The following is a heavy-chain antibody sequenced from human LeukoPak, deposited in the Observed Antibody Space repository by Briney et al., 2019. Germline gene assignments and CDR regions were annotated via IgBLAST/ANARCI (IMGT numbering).Heavy chain of an antibody. CDR3: GRPTKYWLVRGNGVDV. CDR1: GFSFSSYA. V-gene: IGHV3-23*01. D-gene: IGHD6-19*01. CDR2: IDAGGGDT. J-gene: IGHJ6*02. Sequence: GALGLSCAASGFSFSSYAMTWVRQAPGKGLEWVSSIDAGGGDTYHSDSVKGRFTISRDNSMNTLYLQMNSLRADDAAVYYCGRPTKYWLVRGNGVDVWGQGTRSPSP.